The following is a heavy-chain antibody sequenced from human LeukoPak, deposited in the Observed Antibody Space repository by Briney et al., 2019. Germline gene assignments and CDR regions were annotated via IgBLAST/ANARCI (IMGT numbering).Heavy chain of an antibody. CDR3: ARKERYDYVWGSLDGFDI. CDR1: GGTFSSYA. J-gene: IGHJ3*02. CDR2: IIPIFGTA. V-gene: IGHV1-69*13. D-gene: IGHD3-16*01. Sequence: SVKVSCKASGGTFSSYAISWVRQAPGQGLEWMGGIIPIFGTANYAQKFQGRVTITADESTSTAYMELSSLRSEDTAVYYCARKERYDYVWGSLDGFDIWGQGTMVTVSS.